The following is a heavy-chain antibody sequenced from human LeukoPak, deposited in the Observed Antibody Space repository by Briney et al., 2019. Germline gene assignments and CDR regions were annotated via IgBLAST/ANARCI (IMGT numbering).Heavy chain of an antibody. Sequence: GESLKISCQGSGCSFSHFWIGWVRQMPGKGLEWMGVIYSGDSDTRYSPSFQGQVTISADRSVSTVYLQWTSLKASDTATYYCARREASANFDYWGQGTLVTVSS. CDR1: GCSFSHFW. V-gene: IGHV5-51*01. CDR3: ARREASANFDY. CDR2: IYSGDSDT. J-gene: IGHJ4*02. D-gene: IGHD2-15*01.